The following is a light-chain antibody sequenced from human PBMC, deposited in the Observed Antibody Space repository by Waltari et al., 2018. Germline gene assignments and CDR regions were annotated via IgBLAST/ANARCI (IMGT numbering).Light chain of an antibody. J-gene: IGKJ3*01. CDR1: QSVLYSSNNKNY. V-gene: IGKV4-1*01. Sequence: DIVMTQSPDSLAVSLGERATINRKSSQSVLYSSNNKNYLAWYQQKPGQHPKLLIYWASTRESGVPDRFSGSGSGTDFTLTISSLQAEDVGVYYCQQYYSTPRTFGPGTKVDIK. CDR2: WAS. CDR3: QQYYSTPRT.